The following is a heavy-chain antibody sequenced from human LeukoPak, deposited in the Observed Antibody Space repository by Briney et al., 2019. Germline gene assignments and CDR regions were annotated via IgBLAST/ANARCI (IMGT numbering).Heavy chain of an antibody. J-gene: IGHJ4*02. Sequence: GGSLRLSCAASGFTFSSYGMHWVRQAAGKGLERVAFIRYDGSNKYYADSVKGRFTIARDNSKNTLYLQMNSLRAEDTAVYYCAKDFVSITETLDTAHYFEYWGQGTLVTVSS. CDR2: IRYDGSNK. V-gene: IGHV3-30*02. CDR1: GFTFSSYG. CDR3: AKDFVSITETLDTAHYFEY. D-gene: IGHD5-18*01.